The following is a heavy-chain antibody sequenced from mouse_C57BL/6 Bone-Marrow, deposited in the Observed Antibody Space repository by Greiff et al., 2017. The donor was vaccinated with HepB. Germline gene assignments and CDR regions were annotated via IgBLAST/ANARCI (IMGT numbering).Heavy chain of an antibody. CDR3: ARDAYDGYSLYAMDY. D-gene: IGHD2-3*01. CDR2: SRNKANDYTT. V-gene: IGHV7-1*01. J-gene: IGHJ4*01. CDR1: GFTFSDFY. Sequence: EVKLMESGGGLVQSGRSLRLSCATSGFTFSDFYMEWVRQAPGKGLEWIAASRNKANDYTTEYSASVKGRFIVSRDTSQSILYLQMNALRAEDTAIYYCARDAYDGYSLYAMDYWGQGSSVTVSS.